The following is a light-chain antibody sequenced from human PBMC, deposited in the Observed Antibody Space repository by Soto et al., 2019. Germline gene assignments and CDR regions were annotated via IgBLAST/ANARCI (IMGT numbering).Light chain of an antibody. V-gene: IGKV1-5*03. J-gene: IGKJ1*01. CDR1: QSITDW. CDR2: KAS. Sequence: DIQMTQSPSAQSASVGDRVIITCRASQSITDWLAWYQHKPGRAPRLLIYKASSLESGVSSRFSGSKSGTEFTPTISSLEADDFATYYCQQYKSYPWTFGQGTKV. CDR3: QQYKSYPWT.